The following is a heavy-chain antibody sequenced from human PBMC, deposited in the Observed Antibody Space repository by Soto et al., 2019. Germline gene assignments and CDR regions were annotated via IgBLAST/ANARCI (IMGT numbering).Heavy chain of an antibody. D-gene: IGHD3-3*01. CDR2: ISGSATGT. CDR1: GFTFSSFA. Sequence: PGGSLRLSCAASGFTFSSFALSWVRQAPGQGLEWVSAISGSATGTYYADSVKGRFTVSRDNSKNTLFLQMNSLRADDTAVYYCAKDPFITIFGPPTFIFGFDPWGQGTLVTVSS. V-gene: IGHV3-23*01. CDR3: AKDPFITIFGPPTFIFGFDP. J-gene: IGHJ5*02.